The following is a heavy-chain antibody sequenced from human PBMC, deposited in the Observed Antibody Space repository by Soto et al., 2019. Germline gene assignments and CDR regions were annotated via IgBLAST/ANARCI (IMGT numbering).Heavy chain of an antibody. CDR3: ARDVVAYFDY. J-gene: IGHJ4*02. D-gene: IGHD2-15*01. Sequence: GGSLRLSCAASGFTFSSYSMNWVRQAPGKGLEWVSYISSSSTIYYADSVKGRFTISRDNAKNSLYLQMNSLRDEDTAVYYCARDVVAYFDYWGQGTLVTVSS. V-gene: IGHV3-48*02. CDR1: GFTFSSYS. CDR2: ISSSSTI.